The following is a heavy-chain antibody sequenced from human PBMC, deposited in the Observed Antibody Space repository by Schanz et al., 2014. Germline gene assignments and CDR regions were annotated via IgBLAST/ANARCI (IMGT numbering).Heavy chain of an antibody. CDR1: GFTFSSYS. V-gene: IGHV3-74*02. CDR2: INGDGSRT. D-gene: IGHD5-12*01. J-gene: IGHJ4*02. CDR3: ARKVVATIGGYYDN. Sequence: EVQLVESGGGLVQPGGSLRLSCTASGFTFSSYSMNWVRQAPGKGLVWVSRINGDGSRTAYADSVKGRFTISRDNAKNTLYLQMNSLRAEDTAVYYCARKVVATIGGYYDNWGQGTLVIVSS.